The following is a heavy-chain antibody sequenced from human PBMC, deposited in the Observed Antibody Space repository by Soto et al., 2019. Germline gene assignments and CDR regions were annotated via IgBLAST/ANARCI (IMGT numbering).Heavy chain of an antibody. D-gene: IGHD3-16*02. V-gene: IGHV3-23*01. CDR2: ISGSGGST. J-gene: IGHJ6*02. CDR1: GVKFSSYG. CDR3: AKGLVPRYYYYGMDV. Sequence: GRAVSLSDAASGVKFSSYGMSWDRQANGKGLEWVSAISGSGGSTYYADSVKGRFTISRDNSKNTLYLQMNSLRAEDTAVYYCAKGLVPRYYYYGMDVWGQGTTVPVSS.